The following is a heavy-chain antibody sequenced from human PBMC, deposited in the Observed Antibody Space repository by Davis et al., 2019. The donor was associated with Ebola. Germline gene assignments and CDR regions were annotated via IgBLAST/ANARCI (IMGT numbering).Heavy chain of an antibody. CDR1: GFTFSSYW. Sequence: GESLKISCAASGFTFSSYWMSWVRQAPGKGLEWVADTKQDEKEKYHVDSVKGRFTISRDNAKNSLYLQMNSLRAEDTAVYYCARGSKEGAGIHYYYFGMDVWGQGTTVTVSS. D-gene: IGHD1-26*01. V-gene: IGHV3-7*03. CDR3: ARGSKEGAGIHYYYFGMDV. CDR2: TKQDEKEK. J-gene: IGHJ6*02.